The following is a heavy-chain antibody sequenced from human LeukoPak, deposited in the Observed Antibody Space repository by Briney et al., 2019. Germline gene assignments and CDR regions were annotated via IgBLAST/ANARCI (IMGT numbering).Heavy chain of an antibody. Sequence: GESLKISCKGSGYIFSNYWITWVRQMPGKGLGWMGIIYPGDSQTRYRPPFQGQVTISVDGSIRAAYLHWSSLKASDTAMYYCARRLGSGWYGDAFDIWGQGTMVTVSS. CDR3: ARRLGSGWYGDAFDI. V-gene: IGHV5-51*01. CDR1: GYIFSNYW. D-gene: IGHD6-19*01. CDR2: IYPGDSQT. J-gene: IGHJ3*02.